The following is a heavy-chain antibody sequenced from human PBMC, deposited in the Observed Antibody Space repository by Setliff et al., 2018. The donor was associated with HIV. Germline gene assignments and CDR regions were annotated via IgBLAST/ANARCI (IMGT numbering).Heavy chain of an antibody. CDR2: ISSISTYI. J-gene: IGHJ4*02. Sequence: GSLRLSCAASGFTFSSYEMDWFRQAPGKGLEWVSSISSISTYIYYADSVKGRFTISRDNAKNSLYLQMNSLRAEDTAVYYCARPIAAAGLFDSWGQGTLVTVSS. D-gene: IGHD6-13*01. CDR1: GFTFSSYE. CDR3: ARPIAAAGLFDS. V-gene: IGHV3-21*06.